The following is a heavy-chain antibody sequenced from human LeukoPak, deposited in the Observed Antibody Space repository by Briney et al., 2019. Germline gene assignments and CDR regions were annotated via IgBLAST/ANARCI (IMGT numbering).Heavy chain of an antibody. CDR1: GFIFSSYA. Sequence: PGGSLRLSCAASGFIFSSYAMSWVRQAPGKGLEWVSAISGSGGSTYYADSVTGRFTISRDNSKNTLYLQMNSLRAEDTAVYYCAKYSDRAPYYYYMDVWGKGTTVTVSS. CDR2: ISGSGGST. V-gene: IGHV3-23*01. CDR3: AKYSDRAPYYYYMDV. D-gene: IGHD4-17*01. J-gene: IGHJ6*03.